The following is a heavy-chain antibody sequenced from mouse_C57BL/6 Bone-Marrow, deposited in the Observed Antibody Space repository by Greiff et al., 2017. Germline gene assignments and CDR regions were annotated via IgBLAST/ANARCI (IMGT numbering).Heavy chain of an antibody. CDR3: ARRGYYGSLFAY. Sequence: QVQLKQPGAELVKPGASVKLSCKASGYTFTSYWMHWVKQRPGRGLEWIGRIDPNSGGTKYNEKFKSKATLTVDKPSSTAYMQLSSLTSEDSAVYYCARRGYYGSLFAYWGQGTLVTVSA. V-gene: IGHV1-72*01. CDR1: GYTFTSYW. J-gene: IGHJ3*01. D-gene: IGHD1-1*01. CDR2: IDPNSGGT.